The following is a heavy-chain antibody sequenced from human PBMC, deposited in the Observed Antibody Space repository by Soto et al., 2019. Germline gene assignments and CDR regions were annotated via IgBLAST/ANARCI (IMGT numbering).Heavy chain of an antibody. J-gene: IGHJ4*02. CDR2: IIPILGIA. D-gene: IGHD5-12*01. V-gene: IGHV1-69*02. CDR3: ARYSGYDSRSFDY. Sequence: SVKLSCKASGGTFSSYTISWVRQAPGQGLEWMGRIIPILGIANYAQKFQGRVTITADKSTSTAYMELSSLRSEDTAVYYCARYSGYDSRSFDYWGQGTLVTVSS. CDR1: GGTFSSYT.